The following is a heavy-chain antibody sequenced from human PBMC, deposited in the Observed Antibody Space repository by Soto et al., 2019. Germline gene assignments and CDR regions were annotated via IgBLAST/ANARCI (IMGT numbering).Heavy chain of an antibody. J-gene: IGHJ4*02. D-gene: IGHD6-6*01. CDR2: INHSGST. CDR1: GGSFSGYY. V-gene: IGHV4-34*01. CDR3: ARAAPWAVYYFDY. Sequence: SETLSLTCAVYGGSFSGYYWSFIRQPPGKGPEWIGEINHSGSTNYNPSLKSRVTISVDTSKNQFSLNLSSGTAADTAVYFCARAAPWAVYYFDYWGQGTLVTVSS.